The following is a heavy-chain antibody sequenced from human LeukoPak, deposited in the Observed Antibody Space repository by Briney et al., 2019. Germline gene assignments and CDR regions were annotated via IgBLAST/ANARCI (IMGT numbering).Heavy chain of an antibody. CDR1: GGSISSSSYY. Sequence: SETLSLTCTVSGGSISSSSYYWGWIRQPPGKGLEWIGSIYYSGSTYYNPSLKSRVTISVDTSKNQFSLKLSSVTATDTAVYYCARGSVRFLEWLVGYFDYWGQGTLVTVSS. V-gene: IGHV4-39*07. D-gene: IGHD3-3*01. J-gene: IGHJ4*02. CDR3: ARGSVRFLEWLVGYFDY. CDR2: IYYSGST.